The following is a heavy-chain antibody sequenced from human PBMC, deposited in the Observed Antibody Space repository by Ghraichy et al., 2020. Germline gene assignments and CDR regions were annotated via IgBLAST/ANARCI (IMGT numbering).Heavy chain of an antibody. Sequence: YSGGSTYYADSVKGRFTISRDNSKNTLYLQMNSLRAEDTAVYYCAGLLSFWSGYDYFDYWGQGTLVTVSS. V-gene: IGHV3-53*01. CDR2: YSGGST. J-gene: IGHJ4*02. CDR3: AGLLSFWSGYDYFDY. D-gene: IGHD3-3*01.